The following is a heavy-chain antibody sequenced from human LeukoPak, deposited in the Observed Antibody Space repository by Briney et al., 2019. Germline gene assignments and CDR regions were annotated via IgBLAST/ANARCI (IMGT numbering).Heavy chain of an antibody. J-gene: IGHJ4*02. V-gene: IGHV4-61*02. CDR2: IYSTGGT. CDR3: ARFSYAYEVDY. Sequence: PSETLSLTCTVSGGSVSSGNYYWTWIRQPAGKGLEWIGRIYSTGGTNYNSSLKSRVTISADTSKSHFSLKLTSVTAADTAVYYCARFSYAYEVDYWGQGTLVTVSA. D-gene: IGHD5-18*01. CDR1: GGSVSSGNYY.